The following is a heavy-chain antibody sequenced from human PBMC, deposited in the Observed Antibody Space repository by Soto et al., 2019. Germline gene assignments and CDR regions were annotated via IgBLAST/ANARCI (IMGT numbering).Heavy chain of an antibody. CDR2: INHSGST. D-gene: IGHD3-9*01. Sequence: KTSETLSLTCAVYGGSFSGYYWSWIRQPPGKGLEWIGEINHSGSTNYNPSLKSRVTISVDTSKNQFSLKLSSVTAADTAVYYCARVLRYFDWSPYNWFDPWGQGTLVTVSS. J-gene: IGHJ5*02. V-gene: IGHV4-34*01. CDR1: GGSFSGYY. CDR3: ARVLRYFDWSPYNWFDP.